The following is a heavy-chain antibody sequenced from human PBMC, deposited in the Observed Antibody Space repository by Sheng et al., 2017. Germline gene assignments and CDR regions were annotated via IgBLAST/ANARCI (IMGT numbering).Heavy chain of an antibody. CDR2: SITVGAP. CDR3: ARGVSLDYYYYYMDV. CDR1: VAPSVVTT. J-gene: IGHJ6*03. Sequence: QVQLQESGPGLVKPFGDPCPSPALSLVAPSVVTTGAGSGSPQGRDWSGLGISITVGAPTTTPPSKSRVTISVDTSKNQFSLKLSSVTAADTAVYYCARGVSLDYYYYYMDVWGKGTTVTVSS. V-gene: IGHV4-59*11.